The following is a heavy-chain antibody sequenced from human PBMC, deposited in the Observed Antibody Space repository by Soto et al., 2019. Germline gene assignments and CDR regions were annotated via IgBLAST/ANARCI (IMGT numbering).Heavy chain of an antibody. CDR3: AREMPSTAAAYFYYGLNV. J-gene: IGHJ6*02. D-gene: IGHD6-13*01. Sequence: QVQLVQSGAEVKRPGSSVKVSCKASGGAFNNYAIYWVRQAPGQGLEWLGTIVPVFPSVYYAPRFHGRLTITSDGSTDTVYLMLTILKSEDTDVYYCAREMPSTAAAYFYYGLNVWGQGTSVTVSS. V-gene: IGHV1-69*18. CDR1: GGAFNNYA. CDR2: IVPVFPSV.